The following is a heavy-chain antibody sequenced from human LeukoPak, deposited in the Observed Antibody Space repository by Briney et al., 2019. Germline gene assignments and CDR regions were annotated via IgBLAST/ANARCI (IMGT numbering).Heavy chain of an antibody. J-gene: IGHJ4*02. V-gene: IGHV4-59*08. D-gene: IGHD4-11*01. CDR3: ARHGGAYSFDY. CDR1: GGSISNYY. Sequence: SETLSLTCTVSGGSISNYYWSWVRQPPGKGLEWIGCIYYIGSTNYNPSLKVRVTISPDTSKNQFSLELSSVTAADTAVYYCARHGGAYSFDYWGQGTLVTVSS. CDR2: IYYIGST.